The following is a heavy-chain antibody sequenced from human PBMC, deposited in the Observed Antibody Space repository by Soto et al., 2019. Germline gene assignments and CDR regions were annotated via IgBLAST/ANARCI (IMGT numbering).Heavy chain of an antibody. Sequence: GGSLRLSCAASGFTFSSYSMNWVRQAPGKGLEWVSSISSSSSYIYYADSVKGRFTISRDNAKNSLYLQMNSLRAEDTAVYYCARGLYDVDIAAAGISDYWGQGTLVTVSS. CDR2: ISSSSSYI. J-gene: IGHJ4*02. D-gene: IGHD6-13*01. CDR1: GFTFSSYS. CDR3: ARGLYDVDIAAAGISDY. V-gene: IGHV3-21*01.